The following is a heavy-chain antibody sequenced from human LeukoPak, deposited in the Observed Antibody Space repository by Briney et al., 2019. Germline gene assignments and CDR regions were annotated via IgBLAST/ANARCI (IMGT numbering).Heavy chain of an antibody. CDR2: ICGSGTST. D-gene: IGHD6-6*01. Sequence: GGSLTLPCAASGFTFSRYAMSWVRQAPGTGLEWVSSICGSGTSTYYADPEKGRFTISRDNSKHTLFLQMNSPRAEAPVVYYCTKGDVVAASSSFFDLWGRGTLVTVSS. J-gene: IGHJ2*01. CDR1: GFTFSRYA. V-gene: IGHV3-23*01. CDR3: TKGDVVAASSSFFDL.